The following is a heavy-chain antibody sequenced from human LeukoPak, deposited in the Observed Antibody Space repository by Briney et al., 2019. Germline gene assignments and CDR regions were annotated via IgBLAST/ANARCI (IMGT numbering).Heavy chain of an antibody. J-gene: IGHJ5*02. CDR2: INHSGST. Sequence: SETLSLTCAVYGGSFSGYYWSWIRQPPGKGLEWIGEINHSGSTNYNPSLKSRVTISVDTSKNQFSLKLGSVTAADTAVYYCARESGYRPFDPWGQGTLVTVSS. CDR3: ARESGYRPFDP. CDR1: GGSFSGYY. D-gene: IGHD3-22*01. V-gene: IGHV4-34*01.